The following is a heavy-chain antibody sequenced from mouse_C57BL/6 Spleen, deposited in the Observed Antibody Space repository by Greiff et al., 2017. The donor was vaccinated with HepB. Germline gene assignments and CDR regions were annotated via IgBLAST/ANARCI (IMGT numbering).Heavy chain of an antibody. D-gene: IGHD2-5*01. CDR2: IYPGDGDT. J-gene: IGHJ4*01. V-gene: IGHV1-82*01. CDR1: GYAFSSSW. Sequence: VQGVESGPELVKPGASVKISCKASGYAFSSSWMNWVKQRPGKGLEWIGRIYPGDGDTNYNGKFKGKATLTADKSSSTAYMQLSSLTSEDSAVYFCARDYSNYGCAMDYWGQGTSVTVSS. CDR3: ARDYSNYGCAMDY.